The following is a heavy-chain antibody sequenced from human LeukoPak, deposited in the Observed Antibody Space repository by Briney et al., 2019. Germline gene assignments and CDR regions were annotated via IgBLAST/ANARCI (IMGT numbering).Heavy chain of an antibody. Sequence: GGSLRLSCAASGFTFSSYGMHWVRQAPGKGLEWVGRIKSKTDGGTTDYAAPVKGRFTISRDDSKNTLYLQMNSLRAEDTAVYYCAELGITMIGGVWGKGTTVTISS. V-gene: IGHV3-15*01. CDR3: AELGITMIGGV. CDR1: GFTFSSYG. D-gene: IGHD3-10*02. CDR2: IKSKTDGGTT. J-gene: IGHJ6*04.